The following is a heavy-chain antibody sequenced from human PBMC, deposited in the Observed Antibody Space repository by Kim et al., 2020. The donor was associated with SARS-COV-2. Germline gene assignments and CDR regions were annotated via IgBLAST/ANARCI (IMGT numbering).Heavy chain of an antibody. V-gene: IGHV1-46*01. D-gene: IGHD3-10*01. Sequence: PGRVTLTRDTSTSTVYMELSSLRSEDTAVYYCARDGPSVRGVIPYNWFDPWGQGTLVTVSS. J-gene: IGHJ5*02. CDR3: ARDGPSVRGVIPYNWFDP.